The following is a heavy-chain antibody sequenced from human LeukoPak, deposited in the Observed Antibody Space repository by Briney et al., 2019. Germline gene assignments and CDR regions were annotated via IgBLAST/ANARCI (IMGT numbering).Heavy chain of an antibody. D-gene: IGHD1-1*01. CDR2: IKQDGSEK. Sequence: PGGSLRLSCAASGFAFSSYWMTWLRQAPGKGLEGVATIKQDGSEKYYVDSVKGRFTISRDNPKNSLNLQMNSLRAEDTAVYYCARGTYTFDYWGQGTLVSVSS. CDR3: ARGTYTFDY. CDR1: GFAFSSYW. J-gene: IGHJ4*02. V-gene: IGHV3-7*04.